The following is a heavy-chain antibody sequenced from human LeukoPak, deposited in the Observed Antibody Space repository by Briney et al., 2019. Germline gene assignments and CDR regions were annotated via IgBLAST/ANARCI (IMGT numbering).Heavy chain of an antibody. Sequence: PSETLSLTCAVSGYSISSGYYWGWIRQPPGKGLEWIGSVYHSGSTYYNPSLKSRVTISVDTSKNQFSLKLSSVTAADTAVYYCARRVAVAGWYFDLWGRGTLVTVSS. CDR3: ARRVAVAGWYFDL. V-gene: IGHV4-38-2*01. J-gene: IGHJ2*01. CDR2: VYHSGST. CDR1: GYSISSGYY. D-gene: IGHD6-19*01.